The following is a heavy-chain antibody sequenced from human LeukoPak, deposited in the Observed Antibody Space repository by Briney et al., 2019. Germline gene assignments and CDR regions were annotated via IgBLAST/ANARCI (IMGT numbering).Heavy chain of an antibody. V-gene: IGHV1-24*01. CDR3: AGPRKPVDRTSGFDY. CDR1: GYTLTELS. CDR2: FDPKDGDT. J-gene: IGHJ4*02. D-gene: IGHD2-15*01. Sequence: ASVKVSCKVSGYTLTELSVHWVRQAPGKGLEWMGNFDPKDGDTIYAQKFQGRVTITADKSTSTAYMELSSLRSEDTAVYYCAGPRKPVDRTSGFDYWGQGTLVTVSS.